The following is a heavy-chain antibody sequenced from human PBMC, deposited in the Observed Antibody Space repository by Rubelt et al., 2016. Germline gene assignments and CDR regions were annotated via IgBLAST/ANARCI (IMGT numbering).Heavy chain of an antibody. J-gene: IGHJ4*02. CDR2: ISGSGGST. CDR1: GFTFSSYA. Sequence: VLPGGSLRLSCAASGFTFSSYAMSWVRQAPGKGLEWVSVISGSGGSTYYADSVKGRFTISRDNSKNTLYLEMNSLRAEDTAVYSCANSGQLTAVTKSFDYWGQGTLVTVSS. D-gene: IGHD4-17*01. CDR3: ANSGQLTAVTKSFDY. V-gene: IGHV3-23*01.